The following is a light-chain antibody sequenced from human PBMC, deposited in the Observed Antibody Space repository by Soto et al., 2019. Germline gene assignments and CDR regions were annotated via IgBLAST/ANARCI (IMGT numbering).Light chain of an antibody. CDR3: CSFEGSGWV. CDR2: EDV. CDR1: RRDIGSYDL. Sequence: QSVLTQPASVSGSRGQAITISCAGSRRDIGSYDLVSWYQHRPGEAPKLLIHEDVKRPSGISSRFSGSKSGNTASLTISGLQAEDEADYYCCSFEGSGWVLGGGTKLTVL. V-gene: IGLV2-23*01. J-gene: IGLJ3*02.